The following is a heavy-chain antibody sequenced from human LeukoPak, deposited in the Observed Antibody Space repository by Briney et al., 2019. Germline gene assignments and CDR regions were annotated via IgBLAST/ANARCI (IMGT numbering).Heavy chain of an antibody. CDR1: GVSISSSNSY. CDR3: ARQTGSGLFTLP. D-gene: IGHD3/OR15-3a*01. CDR2: IYYTGNT. V-gene: IGHV4-39*01. J-gene: IGHJ4*02. Sequence: AETLSLTGTVSGVSISSSNSYWGWIRQPPGKGLEWIGSIYYTGNTYYNASLKSRVTISIDTSKNQISLRLTSVTATDTAMYYSARQTGSGLFTLPGGQGTLVTVSS.